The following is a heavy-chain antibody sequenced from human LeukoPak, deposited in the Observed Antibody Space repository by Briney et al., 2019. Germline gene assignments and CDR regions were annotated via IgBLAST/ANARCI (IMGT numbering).Heavy chain of an antibody. CDR1: GGSISSYY. CDR2: IYYSGST. J-gene: IGHJ4*02. V-gene: IGHV4-59*01. Sequence: SETLSLTCTVSGGSISSYYWSWLRQPPGKGLEWLGYIYYSGSTNYNPSLKSRVTISVDTCKNQFSLKLSSVTAAETAVYYCARGRGGIAGTETGYYFDYWGQGTLVTVPS. D-gene: IGHD6-13*01. CDR3: ARGRGGIAGTETGYYFDY.